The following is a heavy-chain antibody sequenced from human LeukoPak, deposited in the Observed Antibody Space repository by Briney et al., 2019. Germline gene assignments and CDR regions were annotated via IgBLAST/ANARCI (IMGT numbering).Heavy chain of an antibody. CDR1: GFTFSSYA. J-gene: IGHJ4*02. Sequence: KPGGSLRLSCAASGFTFSSYAMSWVRQAPGKGLEWVSAISGSGGSTYYADSVKGRFTISRDNSKDTLYLQMNSLRAEDTAVYYCARIYGDYVRCFDYWGQGTLVTVSS. D-gene: IGHD4-17*01. V-gene: IGHV3-23*01. CDR3: ARIYGDYVRCFDY. CDR2: ISGSGGST.